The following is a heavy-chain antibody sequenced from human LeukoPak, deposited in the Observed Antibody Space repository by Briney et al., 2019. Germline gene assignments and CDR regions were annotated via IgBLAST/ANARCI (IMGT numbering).Heavy chain of an antibody. CDR1: GFTFGSYA. Sequence: GGSLRLSCAASGFTFGSYAISWVRQAPGKGLEWVSAISSSGDTTLYVDSVKGRFAISRDNSKNTLYLQMSGLRPEDTAIYYCAKGDYGDYKLIDYWGQGTLVTVST. D-gene: IGHD4-17*01. CDR3: AKGDYGDYKLIDY. J-gene: IGHJ4*02. CDR2: ISSSGDTT. V-gene: IGHV3-23*01.